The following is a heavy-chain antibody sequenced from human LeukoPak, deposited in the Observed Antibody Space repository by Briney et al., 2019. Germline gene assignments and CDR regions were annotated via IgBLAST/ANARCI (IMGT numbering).Heavy chain of an antibody. J-gene: IGHJ4*02. CDR1: GFTFSSYA. CDR3: ARDAYSSSWYIDY. Sequence: TGGSLRLSCAASGFTFSSYAMHWVRQAPGKGLEWVAVISYDGSNKYYADSVKGRFTISRDNSKNTLYLQMNSLRAEDTAVYYCARDAYSSSWYIDYWGQGTLVTVSS. CDR2: ISYDGSNK. V-gene: IGHV3-30*14. D-gene: IGHD6-13*01.